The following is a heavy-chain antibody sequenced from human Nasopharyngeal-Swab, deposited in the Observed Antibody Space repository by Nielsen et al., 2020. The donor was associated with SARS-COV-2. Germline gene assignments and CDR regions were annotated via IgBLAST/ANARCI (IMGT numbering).Heavy chain of an antibody. J-gene: IGHJ6*02. CDR2: INHSGST. Sequence: SETLSLTCAVYGGSFSGYYWSWIRQPPGKGLEWIGEINHSGSTNYNPSLKSRVTPSVDTSKNQFSLKLSSVTAADTAVYYCARGGSSSWYYYYYGMDVWGQGTTVTVSS. D-gene: IGHD6-13*01. CDR1: GGSFSGYY. CDR3: ARGGSSSWYYYYYGMDV. V-gene: IGHV4-34*01.